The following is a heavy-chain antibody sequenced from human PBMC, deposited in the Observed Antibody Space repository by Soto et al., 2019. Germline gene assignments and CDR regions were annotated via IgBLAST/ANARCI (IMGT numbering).Heavy chain of an antibody. V-gene: IGHV4-30-2*01. Sequence: QLQLQESGSGLVKPSQTLSLTCAVSGGSISSGGYSWSWIRQPPGKGLEWIGYIYPSGSTYYNPSLMSRVTISVDRSKNQCSLKLSSVTAADTAVYYSARAHYGDYGYGMDVWGPGTTVTVSS. D-gene: IGHD4-17*01. CDR1: GGSISSGGYS. CDR3: ARAHYGDYGYGMDV. J-gene: IGHJ6*02. CDR2: IYPSGST.